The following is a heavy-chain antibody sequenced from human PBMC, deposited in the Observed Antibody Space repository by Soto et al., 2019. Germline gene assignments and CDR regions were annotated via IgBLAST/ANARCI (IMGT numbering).Heavy chain of an antibody. V-gene: IGHV3-30*03. CDR1: GFTFSSYG. D-gene: IGHD6-19*01. J-gene: IGHJ4*02. CDR3: ASTDHPQPKYSSGWYFSYYFDY. Sequence: GGSLRLSCAASGFTFSSYGMHWVRQAPGKGLEWVAVISYDGSNKYYADSVKGRFTISRDNSKNTLYLQMNSLRAEDTAVYYCASTDHPQPKYSSGWYFSYYFDYWGQGTLVTVSS. CDR2: ISYDGSNK.